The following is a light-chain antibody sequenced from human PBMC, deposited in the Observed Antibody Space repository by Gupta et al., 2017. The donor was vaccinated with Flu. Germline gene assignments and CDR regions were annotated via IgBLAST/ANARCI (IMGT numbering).Light chain of an antibody. Sequence: VTISCTRSSGSIASNYVQWYQQRPGSSSTTVIYEDNQRPSGVPDRFSGSIDSSSSSASLTISGLKTEDEADYYCQSYDSSNHVVFGGGTKLTVL. CDR1: SGSIASNY. CDR2: EDN. CDR3: QSYDSSNHVV. J-gene: IGLJ2*01. V-gene: IGLV6-57*01.